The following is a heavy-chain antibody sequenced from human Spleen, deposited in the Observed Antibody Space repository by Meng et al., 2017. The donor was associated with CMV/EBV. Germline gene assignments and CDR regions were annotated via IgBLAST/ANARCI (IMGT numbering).Heavy chain of an antibody. CDR1: SSAYY. D-gene: IGHD2-2*01. V-gene: IGHV4-39*02. CDR2: IYYSGRT. Sequence: SSAYYWGWMRQSPGRGLECIGSIYYSGRTFYNPSLKSRVTISVDTSKNNFSLKLTSVTAADTAVYYCARRGGYCSTTSCSLSSADYWGQGALVTVSS. J-gene: IGHJ4*02. CDR3: ARRGGYCSTTSCSLSSADY.